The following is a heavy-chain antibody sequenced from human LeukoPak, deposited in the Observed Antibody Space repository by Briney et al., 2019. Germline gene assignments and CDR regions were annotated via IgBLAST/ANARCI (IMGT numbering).Heavy chain of an antibody. CDR1: GGSITSSSYY. CDR3: ARDVAVAGSSPMEYYFDY. D-gene: IGHD6-19*01. J-gene: IGHJ4*02. Sequence: SETLSLTCTVSGGSITSSSYYWGWIRQPPGKGLEWIGSIYYSGSTHYSPSLKSRVTISVDMSKNQFSLKLSSVTAADTAVYYCARDVAVAGSSPMEYYFDYWGQGTLVTVSS. CDR2: IYYSGST. V-gene: IGHV4-39*07.